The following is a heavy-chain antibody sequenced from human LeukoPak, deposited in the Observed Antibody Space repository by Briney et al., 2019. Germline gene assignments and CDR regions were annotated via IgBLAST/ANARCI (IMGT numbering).Heavy chain of an antibody. Sequence: GGSLRLSCAASGFTFSSYGMHWVRQAPGKGLEWVANIKQDGSEKYYVDSVKGRFTISRDNAKNSLYLQMNSLRAGDTAVYYCARDIGGGGMDVWGQGTTVTVSS. V-gene: IGHV3-7*01. CDR2: IKQDGSEK. D-gene: IGHD2-15*01. J-gene: IGHJ6*02. CDR1: GFTFSSYG. CDR3: ARDIGGGGMDV.